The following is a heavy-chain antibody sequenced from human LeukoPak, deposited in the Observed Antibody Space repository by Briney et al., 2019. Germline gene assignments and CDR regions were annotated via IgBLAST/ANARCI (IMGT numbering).Heavy chain of an antibody. J-gene: IGHJ4*02. Sequence: GASVKVSCKASGYTFTSYGISWVRQAPGQGLEWMGWISAYNGNTNYAQKLQGRVTMTTDTSTSTAYMELRSLRSDDTAVYYCARAPRIMITFGGVQLDYWGQGTLVTVSS. CDR2: ISAYNGNT. CDR3: ARAPRIMITFGGVQLDY. V-gene: IGHV1-18*04. D-gene: IGHD3-16*01. CDR1: GYTFTSYG.